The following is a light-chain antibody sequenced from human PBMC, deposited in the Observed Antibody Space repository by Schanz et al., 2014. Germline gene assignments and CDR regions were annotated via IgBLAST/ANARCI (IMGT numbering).Light chain of an antibody. CDR2: GVH. Sequence: EIVLTQSPGTLSLSPGERATLSCRASQSVNSYLAWYQQRPGQAPRLLMSGVHDRASGIPDSFSGSGSGTDFTLTISSLQPEDFATYYCQQSYSTPLTFGGGTKVEIK. CDR3: QQSYSTPLT. V-gene: IGKV3-11*01. J-gene: IGKJ4*01. CDR1: QSVNSY.